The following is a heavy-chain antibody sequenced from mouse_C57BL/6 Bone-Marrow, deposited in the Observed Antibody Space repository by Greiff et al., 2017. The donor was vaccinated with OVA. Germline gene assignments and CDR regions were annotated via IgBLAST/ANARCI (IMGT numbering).Heavy chain of an antibody. J-gene: IGHJ1*03. CDR2: IDPANGNT. Sequence: VQLQQSVAELVRPGASVKLSCTASGFNIKNTYMHWVKQRPEQGLEWIGRIDPANGNTKYAPKFQGKATITADTSSNPAYLNLTSLTSEDTAIYYCARYSSYDWYFDVWGTGTTVTVSS. CDR1: GFNIKNTY. D-gene: IGHD1-1*01. V-gene: IGHV14-3*01. CDR3: ARYSSYDWYFDV.